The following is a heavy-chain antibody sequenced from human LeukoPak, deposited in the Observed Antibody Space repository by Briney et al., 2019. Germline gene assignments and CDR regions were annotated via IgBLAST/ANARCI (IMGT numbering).Heavy chain of an antibody. V-gene: IGHV5-51*01. CDR1: GYRFTSYW. Sequence: GESLQISFKGSGYRFTSYWIGWVRPMPGKGLEWMGIIYPGDSDTRYSPSFQGQVTISADKSISTAYLQWSSLKASDTAMYYCARQLPPGYCSSTSCYAAPGAFDIWGQGTMVTVSS. J-gene: IGHJ3*02. CDR2: IYPGDSDT. CDR3: ARQLPPGYCSSTSCYAAPGAFDI. D-gene: IGHD2-2*01.